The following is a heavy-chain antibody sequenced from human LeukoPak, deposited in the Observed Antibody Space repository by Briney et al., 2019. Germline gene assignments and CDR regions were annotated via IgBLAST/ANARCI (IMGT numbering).Heavy chain of an antibody. CDR3: AREVPQLVRDLDY. CDR2: INSDGSST. D-gene: IGHD6-6*01. V-gene: IGHV3-74*01. CDR1: GFTFSSYW. Sequence: GGSLRLSCAASGFTFSSYWMHWVRQAPGKGLVWVSRINSDGSSTSYADSVKGRFTISRDSAKNTLYLQMNSLRGEDTAVYYCAREVPQLVRDLDYWGQGTLATVSS. J-gene: IGHJ4*02.